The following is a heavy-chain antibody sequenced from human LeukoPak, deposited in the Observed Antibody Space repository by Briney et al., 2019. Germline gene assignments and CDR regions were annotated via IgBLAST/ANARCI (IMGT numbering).Heavy chain of an antibody. D-gene: IGHD6-19*01. J-gene: IGHJ4*02. CDR1: GDSISSYY. CDR3: AKGTRSGSYGFDV. Sequence: SETLSLTCTVSGDSISSYYWSWIRQPPGKGLEWIGYIYYSGSTIYNPSLKSRGTISVDTSWNQFSLNVTSVTAADTAVYYCAKGTRSGSYGFDVWDQATLVTVSS. CDR2: IYYSGST. V-gene: IGHV4-59*01.